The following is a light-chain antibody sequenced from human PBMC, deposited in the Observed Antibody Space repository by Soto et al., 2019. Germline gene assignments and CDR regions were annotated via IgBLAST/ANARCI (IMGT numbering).Light chain of an antibody. V-gene: IGKV1-5*01. CDR2: DAS. CDR1: QSINSW. Sequence: DIQMTQSPSTLSASVGDRVTITCRASQSINSWLAWYQQKPGKAPKLLIYDASSLESGVSSRFSGSGSGTEFTLTISSLQPDDSATYYCQQFHTSYTFGQGTKLEIK. CDR3: QQFHTSYT. J-gene: IGKJ2*01.